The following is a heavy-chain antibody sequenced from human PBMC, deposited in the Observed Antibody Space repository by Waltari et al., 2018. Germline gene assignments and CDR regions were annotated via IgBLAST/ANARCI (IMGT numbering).Heavy chain of an antibody. Sequence: QVYLVQSGAEVQTPGSSVKVFCKAFGANSSSFVISWVRQAPGQGLEWMGDILTILDRTNYAQRFQGRVTITADKSANTAYMELNSLRPEDTAFYYCALLHSRMAMIQKFDYWGQGALVTVSS. CDR1: GANSSSFV. D-gene: IGHD5-12*01. CDR3: ALLHSRMAMIQKFDY. V-gene: IGHV1-69*10. CDR2: ILTILDRT. J-gene: IGHJ4*02.